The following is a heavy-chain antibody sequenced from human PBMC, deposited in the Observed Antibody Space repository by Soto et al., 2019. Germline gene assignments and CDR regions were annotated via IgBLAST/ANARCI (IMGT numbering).Heavy chain of an antibody. CDR1: GFTFDDNA. CDR2: IDWNSGRI. Sequence: VQLVESGGGLVQPGRSLRLSCTASGFTFDDNAMHWVRQAPGKGLEWVSGIDWNSGRIGYADSVKGRFTISRDNAKNSLYLQMNSLRAEDTAFYYCAKDSSTSIGVGGFDYWGQGTLVAVSS. V-gene: IGHV3-9*01. D-gene: IGHD6-19*01. J-gene: IGHJ4*02. CDR3: AKDSSTSIGVGGFDY.